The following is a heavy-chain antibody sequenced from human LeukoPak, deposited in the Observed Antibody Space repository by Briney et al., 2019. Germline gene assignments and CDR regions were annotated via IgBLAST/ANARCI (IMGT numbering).Heavy chain of an antibody. Sequence: SETLSLTCIVSGASIRSDCWTWIRQPPGKGLEWIGSIYNTESTNCNPSLKSRVTISIDTSNNKYSLRLSSVTAADTAVYYCARLRYGGNSDYWGQGTLVSVSS. D-gene: IGHD4-23*01. CDR2: IYNTEST. V-gene: IGHV4-59*08. J-gene: IGHJ4*02. CDR1: GASIRSDC. CDR3: ARLRYGGNSDY.